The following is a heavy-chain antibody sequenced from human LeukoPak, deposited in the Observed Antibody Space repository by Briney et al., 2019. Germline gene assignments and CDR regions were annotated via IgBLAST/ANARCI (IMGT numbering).Heavy chain of an antibody. Sequence: PGGSLRLSCAASGFTFSGYGMNWVRQAPGKGLEWVSYISSSGSTIYYADSVKGRFTISRDNAKNSLYLQMNSLRAEDTAVYYCARDRRFDSSGYYGNWFDPWGQGTLVTVSS. CDR2: ISSSGSTI. CDR1: GFTFSGYG. D-gene: IGHD3-22*01. J-gene: IGHJ5*02. CDR3: ARDRRFDSSGYYGNWFDP. V-gene: IGHV3-48*03.